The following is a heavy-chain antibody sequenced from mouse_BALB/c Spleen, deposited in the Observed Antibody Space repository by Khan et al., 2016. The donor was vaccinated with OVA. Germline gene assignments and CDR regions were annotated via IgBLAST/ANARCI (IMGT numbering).Heavy chain of an antibody. CDR3: TRDMNYYGSSFYFDY. D-gene: IGHD1-1*01. Sequence: EVELVESGGGLVKPGGSLKLSCAASGFAFSSYSMSWVRQTPEKRLEWVATITSGGRYTYYPDSVKGRFTISRDNAKNTLKRQSSSLKSEDTAMYYCTRDMNYYGSSFYFDYWGQGTTLTVSS. CDR2: ITSGGRYT. V-gene: IGHV5-6-4*01. J-gene: IGHJ2*01. CDR1: GFAFSSYS.